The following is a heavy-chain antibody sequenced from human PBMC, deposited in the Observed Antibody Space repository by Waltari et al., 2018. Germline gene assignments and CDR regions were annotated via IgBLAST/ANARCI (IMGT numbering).Heavy chain of an antibody. CDR3: ARLSRYCSDGACYYFDY. Sequence: QLQLQESGPGLVKPSETLSLTCTPSGASVFSSTYYWGWVRQPPGKGLEWIGGIYFRGTTYDSASLRSGLTISIDTSQKQFSLKLTSLTATDTGVYYCARLSRYCSDGACYYFDYWGQGTRVTVSS. CDR2: IYFRGTT. CDR1: GASVFSSTYY. J-gene: IGHJ4*02. V-gene: IGHV4-39*01. D-gene: IGHD2-15*01.